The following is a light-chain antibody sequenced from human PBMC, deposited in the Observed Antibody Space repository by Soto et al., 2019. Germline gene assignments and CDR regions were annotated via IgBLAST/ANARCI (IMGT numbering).Light chain of an antibody. CDR2: AAS. CDR3: QQYNSWLWT. J-gene: IGKJ1*01. CDR1: QSVSVNY. V-gene: IGKV3-15*01. Sequence: EILLTQSPGTLSLSPGERATLSCRASQSVSVNYLAWYQQKGGQAPRLLMYAASTRATGIPARFSGSGSGTEFTLIISSLQSEDSEVYYCQQYNSWLWTFGQGTKVDIK.